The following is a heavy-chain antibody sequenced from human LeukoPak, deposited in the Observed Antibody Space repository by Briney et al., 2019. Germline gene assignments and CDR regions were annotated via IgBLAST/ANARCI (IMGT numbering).Heavy chain of an antibody. Sequence: PGGSLRLSCAASGFVFRIYTMIWARQAPGKGLEWVSSISADSGTTNYAHSAKGRFTVSRDNSKRTLFLQMNGLRAEDTAVYYCTTLMYTTGRQVFDSWGQGTRVAVSS. CDR2: ISADSGTT. CDR1: GFVFRIYT. CDR3: TTLMYTTGRQVFDS. V-gene: IGHV3-23*01. J-gene: IGHJ4*02. D-gene: IGHD6-19*01.